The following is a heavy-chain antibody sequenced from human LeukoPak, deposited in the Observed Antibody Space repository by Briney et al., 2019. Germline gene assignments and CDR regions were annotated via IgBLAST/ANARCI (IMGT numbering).Heavy chain of an antibody. J-gene: IGHJ4*02. V-gene: IGHV4-34*01. CDR1: GGSFSGYY. D-gene: IGHD6-13*01. CDR2: INHGGST. CDR3: AGYPRISYSSSWYWDY. Sequence: SETLSLTCAVYGGSFSGYYWSWIRQPPGKGLEWSGEINHGGSTNYNPSLKSRVTISVDTSKNQFSLKLSSVTAADTAVYYCAGYPRISYSSSWYWDYWGQGTLVTVSS.